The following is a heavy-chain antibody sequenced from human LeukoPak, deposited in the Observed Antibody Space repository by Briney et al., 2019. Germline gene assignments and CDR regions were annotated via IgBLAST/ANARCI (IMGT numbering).Heavy chain of an antibody. CDR1: GYSISSGYY. J-gene: IGHJ2*01. V-gene: IGHV4-38-2*01. Sequence: SETLSLTCAVSGYSISSGYYWGWIRQPPGKGLEWIGSIYHSGITYYNPSLKSRVTISVDTSKNQFSLKLSSVTAADTAVYYCARLQTFFDLWGRGTLVTVSS. CDR3: ARLQTFFDL. CDR2: IYHSGIT.